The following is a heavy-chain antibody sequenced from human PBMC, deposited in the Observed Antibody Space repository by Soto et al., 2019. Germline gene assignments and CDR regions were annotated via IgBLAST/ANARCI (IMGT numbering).Heavy chain of an antibody. CDR3: ARHVTFGGVIVIPPSGYYYGMDV. CDR1: GGTFSSYA. V-gene: IGHV1-69*01. J-gene: IGHJ6*02. D-gene: IGHD3-16*02. CDR2: IIPIFGTA. Sequence: QVQLVQSGAEVKKPGSSVKVSCKASGGTFSSYAISWVRQAPGQGLEWMGGIIPIFGTANYAQKFQGRVTITADESTSTAYMELSSLRSEDTAVYYCARHVTFGGVIVIPPSGYYYGMDVWGQGTTVTVSS.